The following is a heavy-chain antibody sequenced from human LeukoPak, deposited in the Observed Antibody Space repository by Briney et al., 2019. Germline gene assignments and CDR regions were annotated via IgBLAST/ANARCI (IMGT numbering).Heavy chain of an antibody. V-gene: IGHV1-2*02. CDR1: GYTFTGYY. CDR2: INPNSGGT. CDR3: ARGPRIAVQPGRFVP. J-gene: IGHJ5*02. Sequence: ASVKVSCKASGYTFTGYYMHWVRQAPGQGLEWMGWINPNSGGTNYAQKFQGRVTMTRDTSISTAYMELSRLRSDDTAVYYCARGPRIAVQPGRFVPWGERTLVTASS. D-gene: IGHD6-19*01.